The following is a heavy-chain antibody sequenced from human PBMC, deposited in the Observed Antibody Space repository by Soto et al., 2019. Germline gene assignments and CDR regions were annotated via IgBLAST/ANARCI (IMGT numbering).Heavy chain of an antibody. V-gene: IGHV5-10-1*01. Sequence: PGESLKISCKGSGYSFTSYWISWVRQMPGKGLEWMGRIDPSDSYTNYSPSFQGHVTISADKSISTAYLQWSSLKASDTAMYYCATSQSGSYWGGAAFDIWGQGTMVTVSS. D-gene: IGHD1-26*01. CDR2: IDPSDSYT. J-gene: IGHJ3*02. CDR1: GYSFTSYW. CDR3: ATSQSGSYWGGAAFDI.